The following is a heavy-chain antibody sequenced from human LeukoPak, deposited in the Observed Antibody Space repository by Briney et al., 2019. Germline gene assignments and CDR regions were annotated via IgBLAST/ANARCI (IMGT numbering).Heavy chain of an antibody. Sequence: SETLSLTCTVSGGSISSSSYYWGWLRQPPGKGLEWIGSIYYSGSTYSNPSLKSRVTISVDTSKNQFSLKLSSVTAADTAVYYCARFPIVATVDYWGQGTLVTVSS. D-gene: IGHD5-12*01. CDR2: IYYSGST. CDR3: ARFPIVATVDY. J-gene: IGHJ4*02. V-gene: IGHV4-39*01. CDR1: GGSISSSSYY.